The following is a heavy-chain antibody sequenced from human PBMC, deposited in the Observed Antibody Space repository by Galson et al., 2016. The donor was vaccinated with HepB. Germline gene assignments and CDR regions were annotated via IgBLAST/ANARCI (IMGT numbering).Heavy chain of an antibody. CDR1: GFTFSSYS. V-gene: IGHV3-30-3*01. D-gene: IGHD2-2*01. J-gene: IGHJ3*01. CDR2: ITYDGSNK. CDR3: ARDRFFVVAPAAGTFDV. Sequence: SLRLSCAASGFTFSSYSMHWVRQAPGKGLEWVAVITYDGSNKFYADSVKGRFTISRDNAKSSLYLQLNRLRVEDTALYYCARDRFFVVAPAAGTFDVWGQGRMVTVSS.